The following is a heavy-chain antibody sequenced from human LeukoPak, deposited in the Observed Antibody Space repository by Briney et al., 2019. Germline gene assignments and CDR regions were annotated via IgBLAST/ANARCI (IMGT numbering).Heavy chain of an antibody. D-gene: IGHD2-15*01. CDR3: AREGEDGYCSGGSCYYFDY. CDR1: GFTVSSNY. V-gene: IGHV3-20*04. Sequence: PGGSLRLSCAASGFTVSSNYMSWVRQAPGKGLEWVSGINWNGGSTGYADSVKGRFTISRDNAKNSLYLQMNSLRAEDTALYYCAREGEDGYCSGGSCYYFDYWGQGTLVTVSS. CDR2: INWNGGST. J-gene: IGHJ4*02.